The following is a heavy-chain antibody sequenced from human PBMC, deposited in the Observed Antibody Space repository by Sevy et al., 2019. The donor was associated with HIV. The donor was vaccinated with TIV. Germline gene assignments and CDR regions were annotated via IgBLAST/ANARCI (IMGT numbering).Heavy chain of an antibody. CDR2: INPDSGGP. V-gene: IGHV1-2*02. Sequence: ASVKVSCKASGYTFIGYYMHWVRQAPGQGLEWMGWINPDSGGPNYAPKFQGRVTLTRDTSISTAYMELSRLKSDDTAVYYCVRDDRDGYFDYWGQGTLVTVSS. CDR3: VRDDRDGYFDY. CDR1: GYTFIGYY. J-gene: IGHJ4*02.